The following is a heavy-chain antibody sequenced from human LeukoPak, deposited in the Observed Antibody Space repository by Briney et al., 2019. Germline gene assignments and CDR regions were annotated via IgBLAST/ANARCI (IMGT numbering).Heavy chain of an antibody. Sequence: GGSLRLSCAASGFTFSSYAISWVRQAPGQGLEWMGRIIPILGIANYAQKFQGRVTITADKSTSTAYMELSSLRSEDTAVYYCARGGPVYGDYNSYYFDYWGQGTLVTVSS. CDR2: IIPILGIA. D-gene: IGHD4-17*01. CDR1: GFTFSSYA. CDR3: ARGGPVYGDYNSYYFDY. J-gene: IGHJ4*02. V-gene: IGHV1-69*04.